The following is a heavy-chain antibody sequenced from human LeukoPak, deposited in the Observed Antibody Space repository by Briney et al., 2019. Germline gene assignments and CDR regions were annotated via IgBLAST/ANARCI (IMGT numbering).Heavy chain of an antibody. D-gene: IGHD4-23*01. CDR1: SYSISSGYY. Sequence: PSETLSLTCTVSSYSISSGYYWGWIRQPPGKGLEWIGSIYRSGSTYYNPSLKSRVTISVDTSKNQFSLKLSSVTAADTAVYYCARDSNSGGGRTKPPNRFDPWGQGTLVTVSS. V-gene: IGHV4-38-2*02. CDR2: IYRSGST. CDR3: ARDSNSGGGRTKPPNRFDP. J-gene: IGHJ5*02.